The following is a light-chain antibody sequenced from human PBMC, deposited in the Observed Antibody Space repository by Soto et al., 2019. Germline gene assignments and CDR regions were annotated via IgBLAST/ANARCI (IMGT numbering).Light chain of an antibody. J-gene: IGLJ3*02. V-gene: IGLV6-57*02. CDR2: EDN. CDR1: SGSIASNY. CDR3: QSYGDNNQV. Sequence: NFMLTQPHSVSESPGKTVTISCTGSSGSIASNYVQWFQQRPGSAPTTVIYEDNKRPSGVPDRFSGSIDSSSNSASLTISGLKTEDEADYYCQSYGDNNQVFGGGTKLTFL.